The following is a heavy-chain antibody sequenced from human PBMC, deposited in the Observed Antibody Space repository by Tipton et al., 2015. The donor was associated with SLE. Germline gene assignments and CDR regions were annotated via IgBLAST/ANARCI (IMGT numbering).Heavy chain of an antibody. CDR1: GGSISSGGYY. D-gene: IGHD2-2*01. CDR2: IYYSGST. V-gene: IGHV4-31*03. CDR3: ARSVQLLGAFDI. J-gene: IGHJ3*02. Sequence: TLSLTCTASGGSISSGGYYWSWIRQHPGKGLEWIGYIYYSGSTYYNPSLKSRVTISVDTSKNQFSLKLSSVTAADTAVYYCARSVQLLGAFDIWGQGTMVTVSS.